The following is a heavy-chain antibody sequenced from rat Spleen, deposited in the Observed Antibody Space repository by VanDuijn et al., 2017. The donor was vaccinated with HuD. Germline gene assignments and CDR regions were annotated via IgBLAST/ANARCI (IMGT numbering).Heavy chain of an antibody. CDR1: GFTYSNYV. Sequence: EVQLVESGGGLAQPGRSLKLSCAASGFTYSNYVMAWVRQAPTKGLEWVASISTGGGNTYYRDSVKGRFTISRYNAKNTLYMQMDSLRSEDTATYYCAKDRTIAAISTYWYFDYWGPGTMVTVSS. CDR3: AKDRTIAAISTYWYFDY. V-gene: IGHV5S13*01. D-gene: IGHD1-2*01. CDR2: ISTGGGNT. J-gene: IGHJ1*01.